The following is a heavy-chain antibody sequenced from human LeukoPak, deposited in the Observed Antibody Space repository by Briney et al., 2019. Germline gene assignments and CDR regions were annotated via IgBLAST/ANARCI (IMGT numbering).Heavy chain of an antibody. CDR3: ARVSTFYGDLAFDY. Sequence: PSETLSLTCTVSGGSISWSSYYWGWIRQPPGKGLEWIGNIYYSGSTYHNPSLKSRVTISVDTSKNQFSLKLSSVTAADTAVYYCARVSTFYGDLAFDYWGQGTLVTVSS. D-gene: IGHD4-17*01. CDR1: GGSISWSSYY. CDR2: IYYSGST. J-gene: IGHJ4*02. V-gene: IGHV4-39*07.